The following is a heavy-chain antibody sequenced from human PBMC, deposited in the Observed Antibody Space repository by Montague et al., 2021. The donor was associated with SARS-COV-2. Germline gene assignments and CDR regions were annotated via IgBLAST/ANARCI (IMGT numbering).Heavy chain of an antibody. Sequence: SETLSLTCAVYGGSFSGYSWNWIRQPPGKGLEWIGEINHGGSTNYNPPLKSRVTMSVDTSKNQFSLKLSSVTAADTAVYYCARGARQGYGFRLGSFDYWGQGTLVTVSS. D-gene: IGHD3-10*01. J-gene: IGHJ4*02. CDR2: INHGGST. CDR1: GGSFSGYS. V-gene: IGHV4-34*01. CDR3: ARGARQGYGFRLGSFDY.